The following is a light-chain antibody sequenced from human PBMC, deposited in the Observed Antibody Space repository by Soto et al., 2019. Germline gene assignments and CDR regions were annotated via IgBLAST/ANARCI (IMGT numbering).Light chain of an antibody. CDR1: LGVSSF. Sequence: EIVLTQSPATLSLSPGERAALSCRASLGVSSFLAWYQQKPGQAPRLLIYDASTRATGIPARFSGSGAGTDFTLAINSLEPEDFAVYYCQQRSSWPLTFGGGTKVEIK. CDR2: DAS. CDR3: QQRSSWPLT. V-gene: IGKV3-11*01. J-gene: IGKJ4*01.